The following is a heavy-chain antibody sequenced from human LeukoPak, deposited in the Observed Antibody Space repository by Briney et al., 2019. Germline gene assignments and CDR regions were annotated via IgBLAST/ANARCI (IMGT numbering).Heavy chain of an antibody. Sequence: ASVKVSCKASGYTFTSYGISWVRQAPGQGLDWMGWISAYNGNTNYAQKLQGRVTMTTDTSTSTAYMELRSLRSDDTAVYHCARTLLGYSSGWYWYFDYWGQGTLVTVSS. CDR3: ARTLLGYSSGWYWYFDY. D-gene: IGHD6-19*01. J-gene: IGHJ4*02. V-gene: IGHV1-18*01. CDR2: ISAYNGNT. CDR1: GYTFTSYG.